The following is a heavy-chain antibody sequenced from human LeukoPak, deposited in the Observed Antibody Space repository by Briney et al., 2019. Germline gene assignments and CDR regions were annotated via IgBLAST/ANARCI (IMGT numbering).Heavy chain of an antibody. V-gene: IGHV5-51*01. CDR1: GYSFPNYW. CDR2: IYPGDSDT. D-gene: IGHD6-13*01. Sequence: PGESLKISCKCSGYSFPNYWIGWVRQMPGKGLEWMGTIYPGDSDTKYSPPFQGQVTISADKSISTAYLQWSNLEASDSAMYYCARESSLGFDYWGQGTLVTVSS. CDR3: ARESSLGFDY. J-gene: IGHJ4*02.